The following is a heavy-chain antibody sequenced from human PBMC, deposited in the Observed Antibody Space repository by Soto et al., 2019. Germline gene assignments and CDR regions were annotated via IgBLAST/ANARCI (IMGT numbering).Heavy chain of an antibody. D-gene: IGHD3-10*01. Sequence: PGGSLRLSCAASGFTFDDYAMHWVRQAPGKGLEWVSGISWNSGSIGYADSVKGRFTISRDNAKNSLYLQMNSLRAEDTALYYCAKDQSGSGSLTTIDYWGQGTLVTVSS. CDR1: GFTFDDYA. V-gene: IGHV3-9*01. CDR3: AKDQSGSGSLTTIDY. J-gene: IGHJ4*02. CDR2: ISWNSGSI.